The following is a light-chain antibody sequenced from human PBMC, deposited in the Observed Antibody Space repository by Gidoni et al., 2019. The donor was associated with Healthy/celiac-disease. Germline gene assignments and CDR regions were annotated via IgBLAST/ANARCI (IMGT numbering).Light chain of an antibody. CDR2: DAS. J-gene: IGKJ1*01. V-gene: IGKV3-11*01. CDR1: QSVSSY. Sequence: IVLTQSPATLSLSPGERATLSCRASQSVSSYLAWYQQKPGQAPRLLIYDASNRATGIPARFSGSGSGTDFTLTISSLEPEDFAVYYCLQRSNSWTFGQGTKVEI. CDR3: LQRSNSWT.